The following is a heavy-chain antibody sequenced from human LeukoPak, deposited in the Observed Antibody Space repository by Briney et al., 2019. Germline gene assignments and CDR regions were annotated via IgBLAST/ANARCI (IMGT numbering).Heavy chain of an antibody. Sequence: ASVTVSCTASGYTFTSYDINWVRQATGQGLEWMGWMNPNSGNTGYAQKFQGRVTMTSNTSISTAYMELSSLRSEDTAVYYCARGGEYFDWLFQASVAFDIWGQGTMVTVSS. D-gene: IGHD3-9*01. CDR2: MNPNSGNT. CDR3: ARGGEYFDWLFQASVAFDI. V-gene: IGHV1-8*01. CDR1: GYTFTSYD. J-gene: IGHJ3*02.